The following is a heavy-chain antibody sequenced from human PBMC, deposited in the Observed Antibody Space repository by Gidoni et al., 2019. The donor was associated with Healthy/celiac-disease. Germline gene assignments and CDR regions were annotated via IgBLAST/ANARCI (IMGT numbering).Heavy chain of an antibody. Sequence: QVQLQESGPGLVKPSQTLSLTCTVSGGSISSGDYYWSWSRQPPGKGLEWIGYIYYSGSTYYNPSLKSRVTISVDTSKNQFSLKLSSVTAADTAVYYCARDYYDSSGYNPYFDYWGQGTLVTVSS. V-gene: IGHV4-30-4*01. CDR1: GGSISSGDYY. CDR3: ARDYYDSSGYNPYFDY. D-gene: IGHD3-22*01. CDR2: IYYSGST. J-gene: IGHJ4*02.